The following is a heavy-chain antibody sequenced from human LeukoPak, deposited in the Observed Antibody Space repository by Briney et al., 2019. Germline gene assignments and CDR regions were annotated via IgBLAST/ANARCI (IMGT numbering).Heavy chain of an antibody. D-gene: IGHD3-10*01. V-gene: IGHV3-30*04. CDR1: GFTFSSYA. CDR2: ISYDGSNK. CDR3: ARDPRFGFGEFQMFDY. Sequence: GRSLRLSCAASGFTFSSYAMHWVRQAPGKGLEWVAVISYDGSNKYYADSVKGRFTISRDNSKNTLYPQMNSLRAEDTAVYYCARDPRFGFGEFQMFDYWGQGTLVTDSS. J-gene: IGHJ4*02.